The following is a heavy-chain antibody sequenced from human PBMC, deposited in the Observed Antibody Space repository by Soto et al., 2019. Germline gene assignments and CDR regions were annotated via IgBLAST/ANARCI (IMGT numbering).Heavy chain of an antibody. Sequence: HVQLVQSGAEVKKPGASVKVSCKAAGYTFTGYYMHWVRQAPGQGLEWMGWINPKSGGTNYAQKFQGRVTMTRDTSISTAYMELSRLRSDDTAVYYCARDYGGDTLDYFDYWGQGTLVTVSS. CDR1: GYTFTGYY. CDR2: INPKSGGT. CDR3: ARDYGGDTLDYFDY. V-gene: IGHV1-2*02. D-gene: IGHD3-16*01. J-gene: IGHJ4*02.